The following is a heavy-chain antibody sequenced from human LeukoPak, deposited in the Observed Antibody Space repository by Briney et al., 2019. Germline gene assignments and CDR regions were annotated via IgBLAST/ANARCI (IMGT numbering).Heavy chain of an antibody. CDR1: GGSISSHY. Sequence: SETLSLTCTVSGGSISSHYWSWIRQPPGKGLEWIGYIFFVGSTTYNPSHKCRVTISVDASKPRFSLRLSSVTAADTAVYYCARGGTYFGDWGQSTLVTVSS. V-gene: IGHV4-59*11. J-gene: IGHJ4*02. CDR3: ARGGTYFGD. CDR2: IFFVGST.